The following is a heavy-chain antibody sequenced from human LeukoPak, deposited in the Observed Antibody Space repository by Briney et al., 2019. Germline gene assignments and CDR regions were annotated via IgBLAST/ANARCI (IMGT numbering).Heavy chain of an antibody. D-gene: IGHD6-19*01. CDR2: INPNSGGT. Sequence: GASVKVSCKASGYTFTGYYMHWVRQAPGQGLEWMGWINPNSGGTNYAQKFQGRVTMTRDTSIGTAYMELSRLRSDDTAVYYCARVPRTVAGNGVFDYWGQGTLVTVSS. J-gene: IGHJ4*02. CDR3: ARVPRTVAGNGVFDY. CDR1: GYTFTGYY. V-gene: IGHV1-2*02.